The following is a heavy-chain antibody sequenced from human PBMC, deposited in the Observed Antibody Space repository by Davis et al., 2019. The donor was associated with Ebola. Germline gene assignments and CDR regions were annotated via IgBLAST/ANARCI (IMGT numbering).Heavy chain of an antibody. D-gene: IGHD4-17*01. CDR3: AKVQGGYGDSEQ. J-gene: IGHJ4*02. Sequence: GESLKISCAVSGFTFSTYALGWVRQAPGKGLEWVSAIIKSGLSKYYADSVKGRFTVSGDTSKNTIYLQMNSLRAEDTGIYYCAKVQGGYGDSEQWGQGTLVTVSS. V-gene: IGHV3-23*01. CDR1: GFTFSTYA. CDR2: IIKSGLSK.